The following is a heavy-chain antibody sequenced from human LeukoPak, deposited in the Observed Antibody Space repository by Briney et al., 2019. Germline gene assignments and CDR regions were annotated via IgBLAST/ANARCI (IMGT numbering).Heavy chain of an antibody. CDR2: ISGSGGYT. CDR3: ARMPGTALEIDY. V-gene: IGHV3-23*01. Sequence: GGSLRLSFAASGFTFSTYAMSWVRQPPGKGLAGVSAISGSGGYTYHADSVKGRFTISRDNSKNTLYLQMNSLRAEDTAVYYCARMPGTALEIDYWGQGTLVTVSS. J-gene: IGHJ4*02. CDR1: GFTFSTYA. D-gene: IGHD6-13*01.